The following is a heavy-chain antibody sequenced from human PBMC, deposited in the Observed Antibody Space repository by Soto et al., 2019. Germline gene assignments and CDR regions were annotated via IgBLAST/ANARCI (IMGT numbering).Heavy chain of an antibody. Sequence: EVQLVESGGGLVQPGGSLKLSCAASGFTFSGSAMHWVRQSSGKGLEWVGRIGVKADSYTTTYGASVKGRFTISRDDSKNLFYLQMNSLKTEDTAVYYCTKYSGAASTPAALGQGTLVTVSP. CDR3: TKYSGAASTPAA. CDR2: IGVKADSYTT. CDR1: GFTFSGSA. V-gene: IGHV3-73*02. J-gene: IGHJ5*02. D-gene: IGHD1-26*01.